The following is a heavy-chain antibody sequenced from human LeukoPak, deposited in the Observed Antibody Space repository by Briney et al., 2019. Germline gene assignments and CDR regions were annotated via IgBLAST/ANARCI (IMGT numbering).Heavy chain of an antibody. CDR3: ASGGFRVAARPNGQNYYYYMDV. V-gene: IGHV1-69*01. CDR1: GGTFSSYA. CDR2: IIPIFGTA. D-gene: IGHD6-6*01. J-gene: IGHJ6*03. Sequence: GSSVKVSCKASGGTFSSYAISWVRQAPGQGLEWMGGIIPIFGTANYAQKFQGGVTITADESTSTAYMELSSLRSEDTAVYYCASGGFRVAARPNGQNYYYYMDVWGKGTTVTVSS.